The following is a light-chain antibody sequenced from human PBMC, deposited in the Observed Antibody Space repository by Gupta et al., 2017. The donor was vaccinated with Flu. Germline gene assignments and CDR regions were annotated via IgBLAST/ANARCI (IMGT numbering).Light chain of an antibody. CDR3: QHRHCPPYK. CDR2: AAS. Sequence: DIQMTQSPISLSASVGDRVTITCRTSQTINNYLNWYQQKPGTAPNLLIYAASRVKSGVPSRFSGSGSGTEFNLTISRRQPEDFATYCCQHRHCPPYKFGQGTKLEVK. V-gene: IGKV1-39*01. J-gene: IGKJ2*01. CDR1: QTINNY.